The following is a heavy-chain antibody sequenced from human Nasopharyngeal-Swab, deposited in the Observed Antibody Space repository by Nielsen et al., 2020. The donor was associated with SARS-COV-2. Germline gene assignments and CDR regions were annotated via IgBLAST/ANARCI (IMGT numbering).Heavy chain of an antibody. CDR3: AKLPTAMDETYMDV. D-gene: IGHD5-18*01. CDR1: GFNFSNYE. V-gene: IGHV3-9*01. CDR2: ISWNSGSI. Sequence: SLKISCPASGFNFSNYEMNWVRQAPGRGLEWVSGISWNSGSIGYADSVKGRFTISRDNAKNSLYLQMNSLRAEDTALYYCAKLPTAMDETYMDVWGKGTTVTVSS. J-gene: IGHJ6*03.